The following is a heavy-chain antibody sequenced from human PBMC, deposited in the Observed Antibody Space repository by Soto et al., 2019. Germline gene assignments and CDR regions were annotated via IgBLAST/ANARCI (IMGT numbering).Heavy chain of an antibody. D-gene: IGHD2-2*01. CDR2: ISGSGGST. Sequence: RLSCAASGFTFRSYAMSWVRQAPGKGLEWVSAISGSGGSTYYADSVKGRFTISRDNSKNTLYLQMNSLRAEDTAVYYCAKSIVVVPQLLTHWGQGTLVTVSS. CDR3: AKSIVVVPQLLTH. CDR1: GFTFRSYA. V-gene: IGHV3-23*01. J-gene: IGHJ4*02.